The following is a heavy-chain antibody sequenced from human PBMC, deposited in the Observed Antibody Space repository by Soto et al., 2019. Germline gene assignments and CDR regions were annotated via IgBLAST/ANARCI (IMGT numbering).Heavy chain of an antibody. CDR3: ARDARARYCSGGSCTDC. J-gene: IGHJ4*02. CDR2: TYYRSRWYN. Sequence: SQTLSLTCAISGDSVSSNSAAWNWIRLSPSRGLEWLARTYYRSRWYNDYAVSVRSRITVNPDTSKNQFSLQLTSVTPEDTAVYYCARDARARYCSGGSCTDCWGQGTLVTVSS. CDR1: GDSVSSNSAA. V-gene: IGHV6-1*01. D-gene: IGHD2-15*01.